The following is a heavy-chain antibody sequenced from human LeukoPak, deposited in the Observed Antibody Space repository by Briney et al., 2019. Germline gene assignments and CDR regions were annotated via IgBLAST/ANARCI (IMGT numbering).Heavy chain of an antibody. CDR2: ISYDGSNK. Sequence: PGKSLGLSCAASGFTFSGYPIHWVRQAPGKGLEWVAVISYDGSNKYYADSVKGRFTISRDNSKNTLYLQMNSLRAEDTAVYYCARETYSSSWLYYYYGMDVWGQGTTVTVSS. D-gene: IGHD6-13*01. J-gene: IGHJ6*02. CDR3: ARETYSSSWLYYYYGMDV. V-gene: IGHV3-30-3*01. CDR1: GFTFSGYP.